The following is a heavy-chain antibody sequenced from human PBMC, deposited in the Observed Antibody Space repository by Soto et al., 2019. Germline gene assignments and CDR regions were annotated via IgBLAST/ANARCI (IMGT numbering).Heavy chain of an antibody. V-gene: IGHV3-23*01. CDR2: ISGVGSST. J-gene: IGHJ4*02. D-gene: IGHD6-13*01. CDR3: AKQRVGSSWYRDFDL. Sequence: PGGSLRLSCAASGFTFGAYAISGVRKVPGKGLEWASGISGVGSSTYYPDSVKGRFTISRDNSKNTVYLQMNNLTADDTAVYYCAKQRVGSSWYRDFDLWGQGTLVTVSS. CDR1: GFTFGAYA.